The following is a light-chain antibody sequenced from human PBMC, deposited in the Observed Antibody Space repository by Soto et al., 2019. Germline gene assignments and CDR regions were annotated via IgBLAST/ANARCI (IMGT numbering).Light chain of an antibody. CDR2: SNN. CDR1: RSNIGSNT. CDR3: AAWDDSLNGVV. Sequence: QSVLTQPPSASGNPGQRVTISCSGSRSNIGSNTVNWYQQLPGTAPKLLIYSNNQRPSGVPDRFSGSKSGTSASLAEDEADYCAAWDDSLNGVVFGGGTQLTVL. J-gene: IGLJ2*01. V-gene: IGLV1-44*01.